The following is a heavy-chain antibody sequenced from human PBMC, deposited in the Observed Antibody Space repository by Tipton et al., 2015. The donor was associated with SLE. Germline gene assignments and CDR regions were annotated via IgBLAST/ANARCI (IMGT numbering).Heavy chain of an antibody. Sequence: LRLSCTVSGGSISSSSYYWGWIRQPPGKGLEWIGSIYYSGSTNYSPSLKSRLTISVDTSKNQFSLKLSSVTAADTAVYYCARSDRFLAYFDYWGQGTLVTVSS. CDR1: GGSISSSSYY. V-gene: IGHV4-39*07. CDR2: IYYSGST. J-gene: IGHJ4*02. D-gene: IGHD2-21*01. CDR3: ARSDRFLAYFDY.